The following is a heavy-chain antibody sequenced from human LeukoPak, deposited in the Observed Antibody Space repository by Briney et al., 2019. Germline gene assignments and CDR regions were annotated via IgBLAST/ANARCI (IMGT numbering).Heavy chain of an antibody. CDR3: AKAGYCSGGSCYSRYNWFDP. CDR2: IIPIFGTA. D-gene: IGHD2-15*01. J-gene: IGHJ5*02. V-gene: IGHV1-69*05. Sequence: SVKVSCKASGGTFSSYAISWVRQAPGQGLEWMGGIIPIFGTANYAQKFQGRVTITTDESTSTAYMELRSLRSDDTAVYYCAKAGYCSGGSCYSRYNWFDPWGQGTLVTVSS. CDR1: GGTFSSYA.